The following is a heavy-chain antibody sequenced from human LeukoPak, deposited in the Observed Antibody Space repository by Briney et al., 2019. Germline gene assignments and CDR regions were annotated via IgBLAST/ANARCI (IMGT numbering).Heavy chain of an antibody. Sequence: GGSLRLSCAASGFTVSSYYLSWVRQAPGKGLEWVSVIYSDGSTFYADSVKGRFTISRDNSKNTLYLQMNSLRAEDTAVYYCARGGTQKMYYFGYWGQGTLVTVSS. CDR3: ARGGTQKMYYFGY. V-gene: IGHV3-66*01. J-gene: IGHJ4*02. CDR1: GFTVSSYY. CDR2: IYSDGST. D-gene: IGHD1-1*01.